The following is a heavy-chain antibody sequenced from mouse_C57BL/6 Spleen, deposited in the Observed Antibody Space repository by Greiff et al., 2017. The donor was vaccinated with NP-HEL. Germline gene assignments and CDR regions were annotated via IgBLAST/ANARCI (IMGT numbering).Heavy chain of an antibody. V-gene: IGHV1-69*01. Sequence: QVQLKQSGAELVMPGASVKLSCKASGYTFTSYWMHWVKQRPGQGLEWIGEIDPSDSYTNYNQKFKGKSTLTVDKSSSTAYMQPSSRTVKDSAVYYCGRWHYGSPIHFGYWGQGTTLTVSS. J-gene: IGHJ2*01. D-gene: IGHD1-1*01. CDR1: GYTFTSYW. CDR3: GRWHYGSPIHFGY. CDR2: IDPSDSYT.